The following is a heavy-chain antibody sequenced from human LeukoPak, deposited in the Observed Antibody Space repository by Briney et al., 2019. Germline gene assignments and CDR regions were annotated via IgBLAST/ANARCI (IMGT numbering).Heavy chain of an antibody. D-gene: IGHD2/OR15-2a*01. J-gene: IGHJ4*02. V-gene: IGHV3-23*01. Sequence: GGSLRLSCAASGFTFSSHAMSWVRQAPGKGLEWVSTTSGSGGSTYYADSVKGRFTISRDNSKNTLFLQMNSLRAEDTAVYYCATQYPPFDDWGQGTLVTVSS. CDR2: TSGSGGST. CDR3: ATQYPPFDD. CDR1: GFTFSSHA.